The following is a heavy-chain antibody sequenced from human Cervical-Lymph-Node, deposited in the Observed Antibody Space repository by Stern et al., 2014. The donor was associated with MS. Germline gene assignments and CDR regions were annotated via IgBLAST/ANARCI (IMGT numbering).Heavy chain of an antibody. J-gene: IGHJ6*02. D-gene: IGHD6-6*01. CDR2: IYPGDSDI. CDR3: ARQEGSRHYGLDV. CDR1: GYSFPAYW. V-gene: IGHV5-51*01. Sequence: MQLVQSGAAVKKSGESLKISCKGSGYSFPAYWIAWVRQMPGKGLEWMGIIYPGDSDIRNSPAFQGQVTISADKSTRTAYLQWSSLKASDTAMYYCARQEGSRHYGLDVWGQGTTVTVSS.